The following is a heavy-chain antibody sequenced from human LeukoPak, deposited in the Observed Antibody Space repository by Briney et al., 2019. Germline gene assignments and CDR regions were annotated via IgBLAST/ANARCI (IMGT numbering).Heavy chain of an antibody. J-gene: IGHJ4*02. V-gene: IGHV3-53*01. CDR1: GFTVSSNY. D-gene: IGHD6-19*01. CDR3: ATCSTGWYYFDY. CDR2: IYSGGST. Sequence: PGGSLRLSCAASGFTVSSNYMSWVRQAPGKGLEWVSDIYSGGSTSYADSMKGRFTISRDNSKNTVFLQMNSLRAEDTALYYCATCSTGWYYFDYWGQGTLVTVSS.